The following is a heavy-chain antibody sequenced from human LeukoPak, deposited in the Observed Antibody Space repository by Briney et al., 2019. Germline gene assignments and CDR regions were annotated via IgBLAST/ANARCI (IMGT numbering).Heavy chain of an antibody. CDR3: ATERSGSYYNGDDAFDI. V-gene: IGHV1-24*01. CDR2: FDPEDGET. D-gene: IGHD3-10*01. J-gene: IGHJ3*02. CDR1: GYTLTELS. Sequence: ASVKVSCKVSGYTLTELSMHWVRQAPGKGLEWMGGFDPEDGETIYAQKFQGRVTMTEDTSTDTAYMELSSLRSEDTAVYYCATERSGSYYNGDDAFDIWGQGTMVTVSS.